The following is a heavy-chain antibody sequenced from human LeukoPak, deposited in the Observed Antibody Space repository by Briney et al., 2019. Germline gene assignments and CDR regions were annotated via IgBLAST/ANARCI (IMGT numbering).Heavy chain of an antibody. CDR1: GGSINSHSYY. CDR3: VRHISTNTGYFDS. J-gene: IGHJ4*02. D-gene: IGHD5-24*01. V-gene: IGHV4-39*01. Sequence: PSETLSLTCTVSGGSINSHSYYWGWVRQPPGKGPEWIGSVYYDGTSYSNPSRKSRAPVFVNTSRDQFSLDLSFVTAADTALYYCVRHISTNTGYFDSCGQGTLVSVSS. CDR2: VYYDGTS.